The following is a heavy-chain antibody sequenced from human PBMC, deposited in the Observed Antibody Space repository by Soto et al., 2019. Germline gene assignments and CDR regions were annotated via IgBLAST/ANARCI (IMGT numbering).Heavy chain of an antibody. CDR1: GGSISSGGYY. Sequence: PSETLSLTCTFSGGSISSGGYYWSWIRQHPGKGLEWIGYIYYSGSTYYNPSLKSRVTISVDTSKNQFSLKLSSVTAADTAVYYCARVVYNYLYFDYWGQGTLVTVSS. J-gene: IGHJ4*02. CDR3: ARVVYNYLYFDY. V-gene: IGHV4-31*03. D-gene: IGHD5-12*01. CDR2: IYYSGST.